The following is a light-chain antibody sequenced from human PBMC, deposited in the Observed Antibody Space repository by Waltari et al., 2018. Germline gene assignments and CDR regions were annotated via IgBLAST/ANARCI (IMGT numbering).Light chain of an antibody. Sequence: LVLTQSPSASAPLGASVKLTCTLSSGHSSNVIAWLQQRPEKGPRYLMKVNSDGSHSKGDEIPDRFSASSSGAERYLTISSLQSEDEGDYYCQTGGHGTWVFGVGTKLTVL. V-gene: IGLV4-69*01. CDR3: QTGGHGTWV. CDR2: VNSDGSH. J-gene: IGLJ3*02. CDR1: SGHSSNV.